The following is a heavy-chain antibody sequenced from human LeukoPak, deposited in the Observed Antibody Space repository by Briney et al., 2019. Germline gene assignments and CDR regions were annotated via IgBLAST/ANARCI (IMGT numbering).Heavy chain of an antibody. CDR3: AKDLKDYYHSSGYYYGAFDM. CDR1: GFTFSSYG. Sequence: PGRSLRLSCAASGFTFSSYGIHWVRQAPGKGLEWVAVISSDGSNKYYVDSVKGRFIISRDNSKNTLYLQMNSLRPEDTAVYYCAKDLKDYYHSSGYYYGAFDMWGQGTMVTVSS. D-gene: IGHD3-22*01. V-gene: IGHV3-30*18. J-gene: IGHJ3*02. CDR2: ISSDGSNK.